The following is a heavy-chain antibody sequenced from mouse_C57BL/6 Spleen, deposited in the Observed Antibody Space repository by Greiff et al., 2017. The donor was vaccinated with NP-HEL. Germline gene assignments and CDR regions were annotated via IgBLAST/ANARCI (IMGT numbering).Heavy chain of an antibody. D-gene: IGHD1-1*01. CDR3: ARKGRSYEHYYAMDY. J-gene: IGHJ4*01. Sequence: QVQLQQPGAELVMPGASVKLSCKASGYTFTSYWMHWVKQRPGQGLEWIGEIDPSDSYTNYNQKFKGKSTLTVDKYSSTAYMQHSSLTSEDSAVYDGARKGRSYEHYYAMDYWGQGTSVTVSS. V-gene: IGHV1-69*01. CDR2: IDPSDSYT. CDR1: GYTFTSYW.